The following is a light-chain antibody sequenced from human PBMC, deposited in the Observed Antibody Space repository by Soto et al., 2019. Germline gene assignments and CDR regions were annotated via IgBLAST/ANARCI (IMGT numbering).Light chain of an antibody. CDR2: DAS. V-gene: IGKV1-5*01. CDR3: QQYSSHDLLT. Sequence: DIHMAQSPATLSASLGDRVTITFRASQSISSWLAWYQEKPGRAPKLLIYDASTLESGVPSRFSGSGSGTEFTLTISSLQPDDFATYYCQQYSSHDLLTFGGGTKVDIK. CDR1: QSISSW. J-gene: IGKJ4*01.